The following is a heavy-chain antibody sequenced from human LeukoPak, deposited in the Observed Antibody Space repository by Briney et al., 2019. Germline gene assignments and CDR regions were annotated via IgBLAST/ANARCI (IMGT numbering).Heavy chain of an antibody. V-gene: IGHV3-23*01. J-gene: IGHJ4*02. CDR3: AQKVGYCGGGSCHFTN. D-gene: IGHD2-15*01. CDR2: ISGSGGST. Sequence: PGGSLRLSCAASGFTFSTYAMSWVRRAPGKGLERVSAISGSGGSTYYADSVKGRFTISRDNSKNTLLLQMNSLRAEDTGIYYCAQKVGYCGGGSCHFTNWGQGTLVTVSS. CDR1: GFTFSTYA.